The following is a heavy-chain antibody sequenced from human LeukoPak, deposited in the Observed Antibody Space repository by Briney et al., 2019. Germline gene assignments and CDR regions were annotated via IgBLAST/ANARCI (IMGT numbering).Heavy chain of an antibody. CDR2: ISSGSSYI. V-gene: IGHV3-21*01. CDR3: ARDSSGSYYFEY. J-gene: IGHJ4*02. CDR1: GFTFSRYN. D-gene: IGHD1-26*01. Sequence: KPGGSLRLSCAASGFTFSRYNMNWVRQAPGKGLEWVSFISSGSSYIYSADPVKGRFTISRDNAKNSLYLQMNSLRAEDTAVYYCARDSSGSYYFEYWGQGTLVSVSS.